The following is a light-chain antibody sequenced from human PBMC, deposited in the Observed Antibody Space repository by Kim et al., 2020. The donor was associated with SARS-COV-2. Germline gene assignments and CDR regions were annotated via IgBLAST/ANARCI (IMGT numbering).Light chain of an antibody. Sequence: GDRVTITCRASQSISSWLAWYQQKPGKAPKLLIYDASSLESGVPSRFSGSGSGTEFTLTISSLQPDDFATYYCQQYNTYPWTFGQGTKVDIK. J-gene: IGKJ1*01. CDR2: DAS. V-gene: IGKV1-5*01. CDR3: QQYNTYPWT. CDR1: QSISSW.